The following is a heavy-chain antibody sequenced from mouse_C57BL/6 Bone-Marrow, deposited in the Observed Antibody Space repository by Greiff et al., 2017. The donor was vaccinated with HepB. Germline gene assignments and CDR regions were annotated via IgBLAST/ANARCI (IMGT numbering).Heavy chain of an antibody. J-gene: IGHJ3*01. Sequence: ESGPGILQPSQTLSLTCSFSGFSLSTFGMGVGWIRQPSGQGLEWLAHIWWDDDKYYNPALKSRITIAKDTSKNKVFLKIANVDTADTATYYCARIALNQAWFAYWGQGTLVTVSA. CDR1: GFSLSTFGMG. CDR2: IWWDDDK. CDR3: ARIALNQAWFAY. V-gene: IGHV8-8*01.